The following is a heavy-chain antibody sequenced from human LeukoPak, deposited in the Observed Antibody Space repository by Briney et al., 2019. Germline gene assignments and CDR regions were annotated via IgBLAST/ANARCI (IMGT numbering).Heavy chain of an antibody. CDR1: GGSFSGYY. V-gene: IGHV4-34*01. Sequence: SETLSLTCAVYGGSFSGYYWSWIRQPPGKGLERIGEINHSGSTNYNPSLKSRVTISVDTSKNQFSLKLSSVTAADTAVYYCARTTPTVTTALDYWGQGTLVTVSS. D-gene: IGHD4-17*01. J-gene: IGHJ4*02. CDR3: ARTTPTVTTALDY. CDR2: INHSGST.